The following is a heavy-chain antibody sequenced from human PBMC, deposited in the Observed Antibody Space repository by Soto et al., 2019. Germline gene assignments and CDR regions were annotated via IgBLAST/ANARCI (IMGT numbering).Heavy chain of an antibody. V-gene: IGHV3-21*01. J-gene: IGHJ3*02. CDR1: GFTFSSYT. CDR2: ISSSGTYT. CDR3: ARKKGDTFDI. Sequence: EVQLVESGGGLVKPGGSLRLSCAASGFTFSSYTMNWVRQAPGKGLEWVSFISSSGTYTYYADSLKGRFTISRDNAKDSLYLQMNSLRAEDTAVYYCARKKGDTFDIWGQGTIVTVSS.